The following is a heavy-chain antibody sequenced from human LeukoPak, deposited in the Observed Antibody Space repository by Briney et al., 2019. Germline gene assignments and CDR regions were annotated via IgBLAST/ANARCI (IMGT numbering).Heavy chain of an antibody. CDR2: ISSSSSYI. D-gene: IGHD1-26*01. Sequence: GGSLRLSCAASGFTFSSYSMNWVRQAPGKGLEWVSSISSSSSYIYYADSVKGRFTISRDNARNSLYLQMNSLRAEDTAVYYCAMKGGSQYYYYMDVWGKGTTVTVSS. J-gene: IGHJ6*03. CDR1: GFTFSSYS. V-gene: IGHV3-21*01. CDR3: AMKGGSQYYYYMDV.